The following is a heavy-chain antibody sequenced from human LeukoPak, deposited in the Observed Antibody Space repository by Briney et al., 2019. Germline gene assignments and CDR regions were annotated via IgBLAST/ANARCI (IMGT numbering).Heavy chain of an antibody. CDR2: IIPIFGTA. D-gene: IGHD2-8*01. CDR3: ATYCTNGVCSFDY. V-gene: IGHV1-69*05. CDR1: GGTFSSYA. Sequence: SVKVSCKASGGTFSSYAISLVRQAPGQGLEWMGRIIPIFGTASYAQKFQGRVTITTDESTSTAYMELSSLRSEDTAVYYCATYCTNGVCSFDYWGQGTLVTVSS. J-gene: IGHJ4*02.